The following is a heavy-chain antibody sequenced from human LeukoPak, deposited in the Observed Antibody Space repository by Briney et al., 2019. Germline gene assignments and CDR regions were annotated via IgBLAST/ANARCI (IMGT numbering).Heavy chain of an antibody. CDR3: ARELLRHDILTGSYFDY. CDR1: GRPINSYH. Sequence: SDTLSLTCTVSGRPINSYHWSWIRQPPGKGLEGIGYIYYSGSTNYNPSLKSRVTISVDTSKNQFSLKLSSVTAADTAVYYCARELLRHDILTGSYFDYWGQGTLVTVSS. D-gene: IGHD3-9*01. CDR2: IYYSGST. V-gene: IGHV4-59*01. J-gene: IGHJ4*02.